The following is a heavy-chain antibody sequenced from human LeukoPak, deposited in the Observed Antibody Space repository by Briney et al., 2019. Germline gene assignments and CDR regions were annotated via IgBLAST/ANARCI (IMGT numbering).Heavy chain of an antibody. Sequence: SGPTLVNPTQTLTLTCTFSGFSLSTREVGEGWIRQPPGKALGWLALIYWNDDKRYSPSLKSRLTITKDTSENQVVLTMTNMDPVDTATYYCARLVDYYDSGGYYADYWGQGTLVTASS. CDR2: IYWNDDK. V-gene: IGHV2-5*01. D-gene: IGHD3-22*01. J-gene: IGHJ4*02. CDR1: GFSLSTREVG. CDR3: ARLVDYYDSGGYYADY.